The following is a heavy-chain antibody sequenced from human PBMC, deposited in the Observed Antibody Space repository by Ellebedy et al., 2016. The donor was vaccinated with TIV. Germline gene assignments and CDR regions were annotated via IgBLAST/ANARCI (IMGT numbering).Heavy chain of an antibody. V-gene: IGHV4-4*07. Sequence: SETLSLXXTVSGDSISPYLWSWIRQPAGKGLEWIGRIFSGTTKYNPSLKSRVTMSLDTSKNQFSLKLSSLTAADTAVYYCAVTFYVNYFDYWGQGTPVTVSS. J-gene: IGHJ4*02. CDR2: IFSGTT. D-gene: IGHD2/OR15-2a*01. CDR3: AVTFYVNYFDY. CDR1: GDSISPYL.